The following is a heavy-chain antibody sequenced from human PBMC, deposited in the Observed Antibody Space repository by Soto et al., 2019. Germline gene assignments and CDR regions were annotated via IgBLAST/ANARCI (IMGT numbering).Heavy chain of an antibody. Sequence: SVKVSCKASGGTFSSYSISWVRQAPGQGLEWMGGIIPIFGTANYAQKFQGRVTITADESTSTAYMELSSLRSEDTAVYYCAREGPIAAARHYYFDYWGQGTLVTVSS. D-gene: IGHD6-13*01. J-gene: IGHJ4*02. CDR1: GGTFSSYS. CDR2: IIPIFGTA. CDR3: AREGPIAAARHYYFDY. V-gene: IGHV1-69*13.